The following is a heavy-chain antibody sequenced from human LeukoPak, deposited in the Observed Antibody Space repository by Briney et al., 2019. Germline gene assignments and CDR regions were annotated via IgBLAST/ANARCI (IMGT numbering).Heavy chain of an antibody. CDR3: ARERGGNFDS. Sequence: GGSLRLSCAASGFTFCSYWMHWVRQAPGKGLEWVSRINSDGYSIGYAAAVKGRFTISRDNAKNTLYLQMNSLRAEDTAVYYCARERGGNFDSWGQGTLVTVSS. D-gene: IGHD1-26*01. V-gene: IGHV3-74*01. CDR1: GFTFCSYW. J-gene: IGHJ4*02. CDR2: INSDGYSI.